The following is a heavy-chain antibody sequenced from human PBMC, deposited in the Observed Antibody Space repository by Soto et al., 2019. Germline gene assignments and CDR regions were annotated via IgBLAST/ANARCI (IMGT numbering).Heavy chain of an antibody. D-gene: IGHD1-7*01. CDR1: DDSISSGGHS. CDR2: IYHTGST. Sequence: QLQLQESDSGLVKPSQTLSLTCTVSDDSISSGGHSWSWIRQPPGKGLEWIGYIYHTGSTHYNPSLNSRVTISVHTSKNQFYLRLTSVTAADTDVYYCARGPWNYGDHWFDPWGKGTLVPVSS. V-gene: IGHV4-30-2*01. CDR3: ARGPWNYGDHWFDP. J-gene: IGHJ5*02.